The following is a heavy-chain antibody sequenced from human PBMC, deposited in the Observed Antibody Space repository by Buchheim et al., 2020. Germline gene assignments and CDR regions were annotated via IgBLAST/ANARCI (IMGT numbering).Heavy chain of an antibody. Sequence: QVQLQESGPGLVKPSQTLSLTCTVSGGSISSGDYYWSWIRQPPGKGLEWIGDIYYSGSTYYNPTLKMRVTISVDTSKNKYSLKLGSVTAADTAVYYCARGFRGYCSGTSCYYFDYWGQGTL. J-gene: IGHJ4*02. D-gene: IGHD2-15*01. CDR2: IYYSGST. V-gene: IGHV4-30-4*01. CDR3: ARGFRGYCSGTSCYYFDY. CDR1: GGSISSGDYY.